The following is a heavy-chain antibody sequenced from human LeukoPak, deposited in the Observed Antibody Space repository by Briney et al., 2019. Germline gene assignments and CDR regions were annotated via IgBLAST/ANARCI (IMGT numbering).Heavy chain of an antibody. V-gene: IGHV4-4*07. Sequence: PSETLSLTCTFSAGSISSYYWSWIRQPAGKGLEWIGRTYTSGSTNYNPSLKSRVTMSVDTSKNQFSLKLSSVTAADTAVYYCARESLTWLQSRTSWFDPWGQGTLVTVSS. CDR1: AGSISSYY. D-gene: IGHD5-24*01. CDR2: TYTSGST. J-gene: IGHJ5*02. CDR3: ARESLTWLQSRTSWFDP.